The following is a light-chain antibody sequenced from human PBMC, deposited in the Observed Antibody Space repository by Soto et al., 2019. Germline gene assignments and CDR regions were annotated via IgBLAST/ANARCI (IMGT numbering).Light chain of an antibody. CDR2: GAS. Sequence: EIVMTQSPATLSVSPGERATLSCRPSQSVSSNLAWYQQNPGQAPRLLIYGASTRATGIPARFSGSGSGTEFTLTISSLQSEDFAVYYCPQYNNWPPTFGQGTKV. CDR3: PQYNNWPPT. CDR1: QSVSSN. J-gene: IGKJ1*01. V-gene: IGKV3-15*01.